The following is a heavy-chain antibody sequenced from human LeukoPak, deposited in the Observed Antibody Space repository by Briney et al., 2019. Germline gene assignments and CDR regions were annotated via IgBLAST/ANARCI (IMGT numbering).Heavy chain of an antibody. V-gene: IGHV1-46*01. CDR1: GYTFTSYY. CDR2: INPSGGST. D-gene: IGHD3-22*01. J-gene: IGHJ3*02. Sequence: ASVTVSCKASGYTFTSYYMHWVRQAPGQGLEWMGIINPSGGSTSYAQKFQGRVTMTRDTSTSTVYMELSSLRSEDTAVYYCARRDMYSTYYYDSSGYKAIAHNTASAFDIWGQGTMVTVSS. CDR3: ARRDMYSTYYYDSSGYKAIAHNTASAFDI.